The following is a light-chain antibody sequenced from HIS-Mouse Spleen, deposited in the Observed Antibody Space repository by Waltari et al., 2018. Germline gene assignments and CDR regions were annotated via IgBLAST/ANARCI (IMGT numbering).Light chain of an antibody. CDR1: NIGSKS. CDR2: DDS. J-gene: IGLJ2*01. CDR3: QVWDSSSDHVV. V-gene: IGLV3-21*03. Sequence: SYVLTQPPSVSVAPGKTARITCGGNNIGSKSVHWYQQKPGQAPVLVVYDDSDRHSGSPERFSGSNSGNTATRTISRVEAGDEADYYCQVWDSSSDHVVFGGGTKLTVL.